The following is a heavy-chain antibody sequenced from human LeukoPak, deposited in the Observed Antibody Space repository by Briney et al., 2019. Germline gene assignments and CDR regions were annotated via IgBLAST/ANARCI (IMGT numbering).Heavy chain of an antibody. D-gene: IGHD5-18*01. V-gene: IGHV3-74*01. CDR3: ARAAYSYGSYYFDY. J-gene: IGHJ4*02. Sequence: GGSLRLSCAASGFTFSSYRMHWVRQAPGKGLVWVSRINSDGSSTSYADSVKGRFTISRDNAKNTLYLQMNSLRAEDTAVYYCARAAYSYGSYYFDYWGQGTLVTVSS. CDR2: INSDGSST. CDR1: GFTFSSYR.